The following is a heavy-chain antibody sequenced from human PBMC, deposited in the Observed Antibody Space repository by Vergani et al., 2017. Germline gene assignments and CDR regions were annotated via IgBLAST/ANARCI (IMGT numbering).Heavy chain of an antibody. J-gene: IGHJ6*02. V-gene: IGHV3-11*01. D-gene: IGHD2-21*02. CDR1: GFTFSDYY. CDR3: ARAVTAQNSNYYYYGMDV. Sequence: QVQLVESGGGLVKPGGSLRLSCAASGFTFSDYYMSWIRQAPGKGLEWVSYISSSGSTIYYADSVKGRFTIYRDNAKNSLYLQMNSLRAEDTAVYYCARAVTAQNSNYYYYGMDVWGQGTTVTVSS. CDR2: ISSSGSTI.